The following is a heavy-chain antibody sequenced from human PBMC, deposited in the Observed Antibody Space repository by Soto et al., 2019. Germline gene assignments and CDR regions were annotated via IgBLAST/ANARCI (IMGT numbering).Heavy chain of an antibody. CDR2: ISAYNGNT. CDR3: ATTFTYYYDSSGYFPDY. J-gene: IGHJ4*02. V-gene: IGHV1-18*01. Sequence: QVQLVQSGAEVKKPGASVKVSCKASGYTFTSYGISWVRQAPGQGLEWMGWISAYNGNTNYAQKLQGRVTMTTDTSTSTAYMELRSLRSDDTAVYYCATTFTYYYDSSGYFPDYWGQGTLVTVSS. D-gene: IGHD3-22*01. CDR1: GYTFTSYG.